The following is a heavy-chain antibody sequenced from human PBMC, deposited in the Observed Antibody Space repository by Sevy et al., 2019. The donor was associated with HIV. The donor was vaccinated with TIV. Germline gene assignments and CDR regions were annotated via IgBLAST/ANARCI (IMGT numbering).Heavy chain of an antibody. CDR1: GFTFRSYS. D-gene: IGHD3-3*01. J-gene: IGHJ4*02. CDR3: ARDFTMFGVVSGIDY. CDR2: ISDDSRYI. V-gene: IGHV3-21*01. Sequence: GGSLRLSCAASGFTFRSYSMNWVRQAPGKGLEWLSSISDDSRYIYYSDSVKGRFTISRANAKNSLYLQMNSLRVEDTAIYYCARDFTMFGVVSGIDYWGQGTLVTVSS.